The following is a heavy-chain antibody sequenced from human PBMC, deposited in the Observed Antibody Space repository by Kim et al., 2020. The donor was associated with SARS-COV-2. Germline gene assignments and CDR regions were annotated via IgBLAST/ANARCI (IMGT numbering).Heavy chain of an antibody. CDR3: ARETLRAGQYYFDY. CDR2: ISYDGSKK. CDR1: GFTFSSYG. D-gene: IGHD3-16*01. J-gene: IGHJ4*02. V-gene: IGHV3-33*05. Sequence: GGSLRLSCAASGFTFSSYGIHWVRQAPGRGLEWVALISYDGSKKYYEESVEGRFTISRDNSEDTVYLQMNSLRARDTASYYCARETLRAGQYYFDYWGQGTLVSVSS.